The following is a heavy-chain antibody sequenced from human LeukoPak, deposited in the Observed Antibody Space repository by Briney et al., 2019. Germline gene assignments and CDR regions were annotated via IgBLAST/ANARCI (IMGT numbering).Heavy chain of an antibody. CDR2: ISGSGGST. CDR3: ARSRRHYGDYVLGAFDI. V-gene: IGHV3-23*01. D-gene: IGHD4-17*01. Sequence: PGGSLRLSCAASGFTFSDYYMSWIRQAPGKGLEWVSAISGSGGSTYYADSVKGRFTISRDNSKNTLYLQMNSLRAEDTAVYYCARSRRHYGDYVLGAFDIWGQGTMVTVSS. CDR1: GFTFSDYY. J-gene: IGHJ3*02.